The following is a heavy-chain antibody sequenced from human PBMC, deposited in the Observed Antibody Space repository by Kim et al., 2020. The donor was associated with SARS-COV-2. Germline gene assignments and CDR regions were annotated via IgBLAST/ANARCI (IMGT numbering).Heavy chain of an antibody. V-gene: IGHV3-74*01. CDR1: GFTFSSYV. CDR3: VRDGLRYSFDY. CDR2: INHDGTDT. D-gene: IGHD3-16*01. Sequence: LSLTCAASGFTFSSYVMHWVRQAPGKGLVWVSRINHDGTDTSYADSVKGRFTISRDDAKNTVYLQMNSLRAEDTAVYYCVRDGLRYSFDYWGLGPLVTVSP. J-gene: IGHJ4*02.